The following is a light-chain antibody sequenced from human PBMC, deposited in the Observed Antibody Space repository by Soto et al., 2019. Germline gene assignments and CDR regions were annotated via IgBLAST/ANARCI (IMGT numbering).Light chain of an antibody. Sequence: QSALTQPPSVSGSPGQSVTISCTGTSTDFVSYNRVSWYQQPPGTAPKLIIYEASNRPSGVPDRFSGSKSGNTASMTISGLVAHIQAVSPWVFGGGTKLTVL. J-gene: IGLJ3*02. CDR3: V. CDR2: EAS. CDR1: STDFVSYNR. V-gene: IGLV2-18*01.